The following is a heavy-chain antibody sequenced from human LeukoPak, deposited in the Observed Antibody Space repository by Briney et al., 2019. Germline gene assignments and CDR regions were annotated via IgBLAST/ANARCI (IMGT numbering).Heavy chain of an antibody. CDR2: ISSSSSYI. J-gene: IGHJ4*02. D-gene: IGHD3-22*01. Sequence: GGSLRLSCAASGFTFSSYSMNWVRQAPGKGLEWVSSISSSSSYIYYADSVKGRFTISRDNAKDSLYLQMNSLRAEDTAVYYCARDPYYYDSSGYGNPDYWGQGTQVTVSS. V-gene: IGHV3-21*01. CDR3: ARDPYYYDSSGYGNPDY. CDR1: GFTFSSYS.